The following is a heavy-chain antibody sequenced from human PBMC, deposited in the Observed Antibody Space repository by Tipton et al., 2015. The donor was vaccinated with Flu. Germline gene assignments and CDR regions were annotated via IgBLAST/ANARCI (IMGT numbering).Heavy chain of an antibody. CDR1: GFSFSSHW. Sequence: GSLRLSCMISGFSFSSHWMYWVRQAPGKGPVCVSRINSDGSRIDYVDSVRGRFTMSRDDSKNTLYLQMNSLRGEDTAVYYCARGRGYCVTTTCLLPFDFWGQGTLVTVSS. CDR2: INSDGSRI. J-gene: IGHJ4*02. CDR3: ARGRGYCVTTTCLLPFDF. D-gene: IGHD2/OR15-2a*01. V-gene: IGHV3-74*01.